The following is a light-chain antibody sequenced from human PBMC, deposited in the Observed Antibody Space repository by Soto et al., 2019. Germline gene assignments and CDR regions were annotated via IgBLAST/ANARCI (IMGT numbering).Light chain of an antibody. CDR2: GAS. Sequence: EIVMTQSPATLSVSPGERATLSFRASQSISNNLAWYQQQPGQTPSLLIYGASTTATGIPARFSGSGTGTEFTLTISSLQSEDFAVYYCLHYYEWARWTFGQGTKVDIK. CDR3: LHYYEWARWT. CDR1: QSISNN. J-gene: IGKJ1*01. V-gene: IGKV3-15*01.